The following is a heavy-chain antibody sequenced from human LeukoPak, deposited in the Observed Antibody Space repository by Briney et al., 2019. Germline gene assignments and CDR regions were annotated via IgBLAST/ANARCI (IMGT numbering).Heavy chain of an antibody. V-gene: IGHV3-7*01. CDR3: ARMSVTYCSSTSCYTEYYFDY. CDR1: GFTFSSYW. D-gene: IGHD2-2*02. J-gene: IGHJ4*02. CDR2: MKQDGSEK. Sequence: PGGSLRLSCAASGFTFSSYWMSWVRQAPGKGLEWVANMKQDGSEKYYVDSVKGRFTISRDNAKNSLYLQMNSLRAEDTAVYYCARMSVTYCSSTSCYTEYYFDYWGQGTLVTVSS.